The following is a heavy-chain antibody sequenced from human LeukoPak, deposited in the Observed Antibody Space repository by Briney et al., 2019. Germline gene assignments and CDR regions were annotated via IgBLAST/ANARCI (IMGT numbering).Heavy chain of an antibody. Sequence: GASVKVSCKASGGTFSSYAISWVRQAPGQGLEWMGGIIPIFGTANYAQKFQGRVTITADKSTSTAYMELSSLRSEDTAVYYCARVEDILTGYYSYWGQGTLVTVSS. V-gene: IGHV1-69*06. CDR1: GGTFSSYA. CDR2: IIPIFGTA. D-gene: IGHD3-9*01. CDR3: ARVEDILTGYYSY. J-gene: IGHJ4*02.